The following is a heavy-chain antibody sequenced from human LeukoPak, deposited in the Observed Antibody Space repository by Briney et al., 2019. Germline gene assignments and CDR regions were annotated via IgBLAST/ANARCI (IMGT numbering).Heavy chain of an antibody. CDR3: ASQGSMVRGAHYYMDV. D-gene: IGHD3-10*01. V-gene: IGHV1-69*05. CDR2: IIPIFGTA. Sequence: SVKVSCKASGGTFSSYAISWVRQAPGQGLEWMGGIIPIFGTANYAQKFQGRVTITTDESTSTAYMELSSLRSEDTAVYYCASQGSMVRGAHYYMDVWGKGTTVTVSS. J-gene: IGHJ6*03. CDR1: GGTFSSYA.